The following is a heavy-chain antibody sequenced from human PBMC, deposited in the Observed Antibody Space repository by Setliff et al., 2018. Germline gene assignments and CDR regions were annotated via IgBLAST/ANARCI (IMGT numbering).Heavy chain of an antibody. D-gene: IGHD1-26*01. V-gene: IGHV4-34*12. CDR2: IIHSGST. J-gene: IGHJ4*02. CDR1: GGSFSGYY. CDR3: ARSFPRSGKFLLDY. Sequence: KTSETLSLTCAVYGGSFSGYYWSWIRQPPGKRLEWIGEIIHSGSTNYNPSLKSRVTISMDTSKNQFSLKVPSVTAADTAVYYCARSFPRSGKFLLDYWGQGALVTVSS.